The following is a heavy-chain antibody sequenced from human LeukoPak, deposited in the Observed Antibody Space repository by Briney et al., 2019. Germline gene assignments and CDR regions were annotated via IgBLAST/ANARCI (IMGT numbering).Heavy chain of an antibody. D-gene: IGHD3-10*01. CDR3: ARDTYYGSVSRDAFDI. CDR2: IYYSGST. CDR1: GGSISSGDYY. V-gene: IGHV4-30-4*01. J-gene: IGHJ3*02. Sequence: SETLSLTCTVSGGSISSGDYYWSWIRQPPGKGLEWIGYIYYSGSTYYNPSLKSRVTISVDTSKNQFSLKLSSVTAADTAVYYCARDTYYGSVSRDAFDIWGQGTMVTVSS.